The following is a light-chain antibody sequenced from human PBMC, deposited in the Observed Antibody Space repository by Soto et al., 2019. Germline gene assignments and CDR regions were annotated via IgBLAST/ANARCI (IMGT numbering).Light chain of an antibody. CDR3: QQSYSIPWT. Sequence: DIEMTQSPSSLSASVGDRGTTTCRASQTIGRYLNWYQHKPGKAPKLLIYTASNLQSGVPSKFSGSGSGTVFPLTITSLQPEDFATYYCQQSYSIPWTFGQGTNVEIK. J-gene: IGKJ1*01. CDR2: TAS. CDR1: QTIGRY. V-gene: IGKV1-39*01.